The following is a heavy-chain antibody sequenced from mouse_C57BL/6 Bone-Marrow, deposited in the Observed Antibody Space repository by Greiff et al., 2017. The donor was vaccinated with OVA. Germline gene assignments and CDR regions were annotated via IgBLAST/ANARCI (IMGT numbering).Heavy chain of an antibody. CDR3: TTPDGYFYYYAMDY. V-gene: IGHV1-55*01. CDR1: GYTFTSYW. J-gene: IGHJ4*01. CDR2: IYPGSGST. D-gene: IGHD2-3*01. Sequence: QVQLQQPGAELVKPGASVKMSCKASGYTFTSYWITWVKQRPGQGLEWIGDIYPGSGSTNYNEKFKSKATLTVDTSASTAYMELSSLTNEDSAVYYCTTPDGYFYYYAMDYWGQGTSVTVSS.